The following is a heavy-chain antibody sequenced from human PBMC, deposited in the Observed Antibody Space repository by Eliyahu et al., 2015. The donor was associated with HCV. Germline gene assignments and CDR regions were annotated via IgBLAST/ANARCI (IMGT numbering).Heavy chain of an antibody. CDR3: GSGFYDTRGYYAPDY. D-gene: IGHD3-22*01. Sequence: QVQLHESGPGLVKPSQTLSLICTVSSGSVNSGGYFWSWIRQSPERGLEWIGYIYNTGSAYYNPSLRSRLSISIDTSRNQFSLKLTSVTPADAAVYFCGSGFYDTRGYYAPDYWGQGSLITVSS. V-gene: IGHV4-30-4*08. J-gene: IGHJ4*02. CDR2: IYNTGSA. CDR1: SGSVNSGGYF.